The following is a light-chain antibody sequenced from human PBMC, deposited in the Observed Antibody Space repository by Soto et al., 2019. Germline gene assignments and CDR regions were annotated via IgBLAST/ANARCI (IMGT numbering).Light chain of an antibody. V-gene: IGLV2-14*01. CDR2: EVT. J-gene: IGLJ3*02. CDR1: STDVGGYDY. Sequence: QSALTQPASVSGSPGQSITISCTGTSTDVGGYDYVSWYQQHPLKAPKLIIYEVTNRPSGVSSRFSGSKSGNTASLTISGLQAEDEADYYCCSYAGSYTLVFGGGTKLTVL. CDR3: CSYAGSYTLV.